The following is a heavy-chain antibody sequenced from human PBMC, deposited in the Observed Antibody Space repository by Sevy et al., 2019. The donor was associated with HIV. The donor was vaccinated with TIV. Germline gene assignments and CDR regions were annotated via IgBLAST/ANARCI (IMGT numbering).Heavy chain of an antibody. V-gene: IGHV3-NL1*01. D-gene: IGHD2-21*01. CDR1: GFTFSSYG. CDR2: LIGGGSRT. Sequence: GGSLRLSCAASGFTFSSYGMHWVRQAPGKGLEWVSTLIGGGSRTYYADSVTGRFIISRDNSRNTLYLQMNSLRAEDTAIYYCAKRRVQSGLCGGGAHYGMDVCGRGTTVTVSS. J-gene: IGHJ6*02. CDR3: AKRRVQSGLCGGGAHYGMDV.